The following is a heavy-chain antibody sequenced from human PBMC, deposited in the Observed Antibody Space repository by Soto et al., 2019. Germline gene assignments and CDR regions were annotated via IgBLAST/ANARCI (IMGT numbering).Heavy chain of an antibody. CDR3: ARVPRGDFWSGYYNNYYYGTDV. Sequence: ASVKVSGKASGVTFSSYAISWVRQAPGQGLEWMGGIIPIFGTANYAQKFQGRVTITADESTSTAYMELSSLRSEDTAVYYCARVPRGDFWSGYYNNYYYGTDVWGQGTTVTVS. CDR1: GVTFSSYA. CDR2: IIPIFGTA. J-gene: IGHJ6*02. V-gene: IGHV1-69*13. D-gene: IGHD3-3*01.